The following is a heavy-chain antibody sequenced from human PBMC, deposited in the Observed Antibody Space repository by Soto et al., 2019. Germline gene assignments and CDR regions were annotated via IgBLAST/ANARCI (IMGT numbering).Heavy chain of an antibody. J-gene: IGHJ5*02. D-gene: IGHD3-10*01. CDR3: ARGVPRRGWFDP. Sequence: ASVKVSCKASGGTFSSYAISWVRQAPGQGLEWMGGIIPIFGTANYAQKFQGRVTITADESTSTVYMELSSLRSEDTAVYYCARGVPRRGWFDPWGQGTLVTVSS. CDR1: GGTFSSYA. CDR2: IIPIFGTA. V-gene: IGHV1-69*13.